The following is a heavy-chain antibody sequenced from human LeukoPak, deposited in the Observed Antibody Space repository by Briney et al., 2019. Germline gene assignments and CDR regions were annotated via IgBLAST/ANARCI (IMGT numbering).Heavy chain of an antibody. CDR1: GYTFTSHD. D-gene: IGHD4-17*01. Sequence: ASVTVSCKSSGYTFTSHDINWVRQATGQGLEWMGWMNPNSGATGYAQKFRGRITMTRDTSLTTAYMELSSLRSEDTALYYCARGPAYSEYGVLGYSHYSMDVWGKGTTVTVS. CDR3: ARGPAYSEYGVLGYSHYSMDV. J-gene: IGHJ6*03. V-gene: IGHV1-8*01. CDR2: MNPNSGAT.